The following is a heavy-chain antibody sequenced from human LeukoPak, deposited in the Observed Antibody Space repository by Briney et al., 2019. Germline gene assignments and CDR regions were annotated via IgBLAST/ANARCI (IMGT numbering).Heavy chain of an antibody. Sequence: ASVKVSCKASGYTFTDYYMHWVRQAPGQGLEWMGWINPNSGGTNYAQKFQGRVTMTRDTSISTAYMELSRLRSDDTAVYYCARGLGAYGSGSYAFYYWGQGTLVTVSS. D-gene: IGHD3-10*01. J-gene: IGHJ4*02. V-gene: IGHV1-2*02. CDR3: ARGLGAYGSGSYAFYY. CDR1: GYTFTDYY. CDR2: INPNSGGT.